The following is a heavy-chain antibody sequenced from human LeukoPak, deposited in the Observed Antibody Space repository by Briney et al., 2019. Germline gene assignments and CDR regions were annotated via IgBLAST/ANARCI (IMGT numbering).Heavy chain of an antibody. Sequence: PGRSLRLSCTASGFTFGDYAMSWVRQAPGKGQEWVGFIRSKAYGGTTEYAASVKGRFTISRDDSKSIAYLQMNSLKTEDTAVYYCTRELSTYYYDRSGYYPDYWGQGTLGTVSS. CDR3: TRELSTYYYDRSGYYPDY. D-gene: IGHD3-22*01. J-gene: IGHJ4*02. CDR1: GFTFGDYA. V-gene: IGHV3-49*04. CDR2: IRSKAYGGTT.